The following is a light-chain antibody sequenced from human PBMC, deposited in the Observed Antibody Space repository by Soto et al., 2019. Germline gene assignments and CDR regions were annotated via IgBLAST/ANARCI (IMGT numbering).Light chain of an antibody. Sequence: DIQMTKSHSTLSASVGDRVTITCRASQSISSWLAWYQQKPGKAPKLLIYKASSVESGVPSRFSGSGSGTEFTLTISSLQPDDFATYYCQQYNSYSRTFGQGTKVDSK. CDR3: QQYNSYSRT. CDR2: KAS. J-gene: IGKJ1*01. V-gene: IGKV1-5*03. CDR1: QSISSW.